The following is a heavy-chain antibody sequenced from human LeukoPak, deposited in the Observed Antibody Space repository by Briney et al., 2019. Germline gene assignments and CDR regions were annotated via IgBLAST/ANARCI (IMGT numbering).Heavy chain of an antibody. J-gene: IGHJ4*02. CDR3: ARDPSFFMIVVPYFDY. CDR1: GFTFSSYW. CDR2: IRDDGGEI. V-gene: IGHV3-7*03. D-gene: IGHD3-22*01. Sequence: PGGSLRLSCEASGFTFSSYWMSWVRQAPGKGLEWVANIRDDGGEIYYVDSVKGRFTISRDNAKSSLFLQMNSLRAEDAAVYYCARDPSFFMIVVPYFDYWGQGTLVTVSS.